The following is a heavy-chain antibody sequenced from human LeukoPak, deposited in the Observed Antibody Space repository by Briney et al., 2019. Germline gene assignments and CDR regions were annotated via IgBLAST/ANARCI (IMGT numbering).Heavy chain of an antibody. CDR1: GYTFTSYA. Sequence: GASVTVSCKASGYTFTSYAMHWVRQAPGQRLEWMGWINAGNGNTKYSQKFQGRVTITRDTSASTAYMELSSLRSEDTAVYYCARPMHYDFWSGNYGMDVWGQGTTVTVSS. V-gene: IGHV1-3*01. J-gene: IGHJ6*02. CDR3: ARPMHYDFWSGNYGMDV. D-gene: IGHD3-3*01. CDR2: INAGNGNT.